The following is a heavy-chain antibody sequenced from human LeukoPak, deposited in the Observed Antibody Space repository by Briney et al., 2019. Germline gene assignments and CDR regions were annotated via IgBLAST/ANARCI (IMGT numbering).Heavy chain of an antibody. CDR2: INHSGST. J-gene: IGHJ5*02. Sequence: PPQTLSLTCAVYGGSFSGYYWSWIRQPPGKGLEWIGEINHSGSTNYNPSLKSRVTISLDTSKNQFSLKLSSVTAADTAVYYCARGRVSLDPWGQGTLVTVSS. CDR3: ARGRVSLDP. CDR1: GGSFSGYY. V-gene: IGHV4-34*01.